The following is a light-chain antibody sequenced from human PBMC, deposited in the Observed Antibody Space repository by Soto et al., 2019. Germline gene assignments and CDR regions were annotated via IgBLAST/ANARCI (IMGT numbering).Light chain of an antibody. CDR1: SSNIGAGYD. J-gene: IGLJ2*01. V-gene: IGLV1-40*01. CDR3: QSHDSSLSGSRV. CDR2: GNN. Sequence: QSVLTQPPSVSGAPGQRLTISCTGSSSNIGAGYDVHWYQQLPGTAPTLLIYGNNNRPSGVPDPFSGSKSGTSASLAITGRQAEDEANYYCQSHDSSLSGSRVFGGGTKLTVL.